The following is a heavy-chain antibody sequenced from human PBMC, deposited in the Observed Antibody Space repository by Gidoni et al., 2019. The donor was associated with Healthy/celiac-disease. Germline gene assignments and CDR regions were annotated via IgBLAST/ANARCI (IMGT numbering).Heavy chain of an antibody. CDR3: AKDHAESDFPCAEFDY. Sequence: EVQLLESGGGLVQPGGSLRLSCAASGFTFSSYAMSWVRQAPGKGLEWVSAISGSGGSTYYADSVKGRFTISRDNSKNTLYLQMNSLRAEDTAVYYCAKDHAESDFPCAEFDYWGQGTLVTVSS. D-gene: IGHD3-3*01. V-gene: IGHV3-23*01. J-gene: IGHJ4*02. CDR1: GFTFSSYA. CDR2: ISGSGGST.